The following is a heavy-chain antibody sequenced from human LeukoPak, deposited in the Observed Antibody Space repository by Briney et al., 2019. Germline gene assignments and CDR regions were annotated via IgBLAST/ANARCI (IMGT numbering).Heavy chain of an antibody. Sequence: GGSLRLSCAASGFTFRSYEMNWVRQAPGKGLGWVSYISSSGSTIYYADSVKGRFTISRDNAKNSLYLQMNSLRAEDTAVYYCARSSGWYPNWFDPWGQGTLVTVSS. D-gene: IGHD6-19*01. CDR1: GFTFRSYE. J-gene: IGHJ5*02. CDR2: ISSSGSTI. V-gene: IGHV3-48*03. CDR3: ARSSGWYPNWFDP.